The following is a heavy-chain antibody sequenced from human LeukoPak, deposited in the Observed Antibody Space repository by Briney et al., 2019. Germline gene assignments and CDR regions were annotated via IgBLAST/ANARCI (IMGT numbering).Heavy chain of an antibody. J-gene: IGHJ4*02. V-gene: IGHV3-30*02. CDR3: HLWSGYDADY. Sequence: GGSLRLSCAASGFSFSSYGIHWVRQAPGKGLEWVAVIWYDGSNKYYADSVKGRFTISRDNSKNTLYLQMNSLRAEDTAVYYCHLWSGYDADYWGQGTLVTVSS. CDR1: GFSFSSYG. CDR2: IWYDGSNK. D-gene: IGHD3-3*01.